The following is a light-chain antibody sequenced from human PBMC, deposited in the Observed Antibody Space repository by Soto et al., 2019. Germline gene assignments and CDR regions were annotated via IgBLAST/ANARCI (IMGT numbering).Light chain of an antibody. Sequence: EVVLTQSPVTLSLSPGERATLSCRASQSFRGLLAWYQQKPGQAPRLLIYDAYNRATGIPPRFSGSGSGTDFTLTISRLEHEDFAVYYCQQYGSSRTFGQGTKVDIK. CDR3: QQYGSSRT. J-gene: IGKJ1*01. CDR2: DAY. CDR1: QSFRGL. V-gene: IGKV3-20*01.